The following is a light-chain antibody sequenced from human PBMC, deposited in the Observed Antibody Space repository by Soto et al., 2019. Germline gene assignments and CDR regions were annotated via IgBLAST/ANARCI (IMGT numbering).Light chain of an antibody. CDR2: SNN. CDR1: SSNIGSNT. V-gene: IGLV1-44*01. CDR3: ASWDDSLNVR. Sequence: QSVLTQPPSASGTPGQRVTISCSGSSSNIGSNTVNCYQQLPGTAPKLLIYSNNQRPSGVPDRFSGSKSGTSASLAISGLQSEDEAYYYCASWDDSLNVRFGGGTKLTVL. J-gene: IGLJ2*01.